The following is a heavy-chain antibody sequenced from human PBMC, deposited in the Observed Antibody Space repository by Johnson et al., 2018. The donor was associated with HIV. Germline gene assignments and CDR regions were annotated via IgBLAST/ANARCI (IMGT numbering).Heavy chain of an antibody. CDR3: AKVRYYYDSIGYSYYDAFDI. D-gene: IGHD3-22*01. J-gene: IGHJ3*02. V-gene: IGHV3-23*04. CDR1: GFTFSSYA. Sequence: VQLVESGGGLVQPVGSLRLSCAASGFTFSSYAMSWVRQAPGKGLEWVSAISGSGGSKYYADSEKGRVKLSRDNSKNTLYLQMNSLRADDTAVYYCAKVRYYYDSIGYSYYDAFDIWGQGTMVTVSS. CDR2: ISGSGGSK.